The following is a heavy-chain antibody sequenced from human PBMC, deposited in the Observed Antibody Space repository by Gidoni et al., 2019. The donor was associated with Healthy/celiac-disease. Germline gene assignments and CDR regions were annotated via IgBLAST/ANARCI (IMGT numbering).Heavy chain of an antibody. CDR1: GLPFSNAW. CDR2: IKSKTDGGTT. Sequence: EVQLVESGGGLVRPGGSLRLSCATSGLPFSNAWMSWVRQAPGKRLEWVGRIKSKTDGGTTDYAAPVKGRFTISRDDSKNTLYLQMNSLKTEDTAVYYCTTDVWVVHDYWGQGTLVTVSA. V-gene: IGHV3-15*01. J-gene: IGHJ4*02. D-gene: IGHD2-2*01. CDR3: TTDVWVVHDY.